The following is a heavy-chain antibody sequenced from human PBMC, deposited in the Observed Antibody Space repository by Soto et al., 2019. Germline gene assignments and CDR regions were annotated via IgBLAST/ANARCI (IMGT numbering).Heavy chain of an antibody. Sequence: PGESLKISCKGSGYSFTSYWIGWVRQMPGKGLEWMGIIYPGDSATRYSPSFQGQVTISADKSISTAYLQWSSLKASDTAMDYCARHNIGSGWYGGASTGPLKVYYYGMDVWGQGTTVTVFS. D-gene: IGHD6-19*01. CDR1: GYSFTSYW. CDR3: ARHNIGSGWYGGASTGPLKVYYYGMDV. J-gene: IGHJ6*02. CDR2: IYPGDSAT. V-gene: IGHV5-51*01.